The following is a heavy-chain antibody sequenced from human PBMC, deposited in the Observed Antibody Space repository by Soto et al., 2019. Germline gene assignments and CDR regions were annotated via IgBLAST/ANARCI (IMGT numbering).Heavy chain of an antibody. Sequence: SETLSLTCTVSGGSISSGDYYWSWIRQPPGKGLEWIGYIYYSGSTNYNPSLKSRVTISVDTSKNQFSLKLSSVTAADTAVYYCARNVLLGGWYGLDPWGQGTLVTVSS. D-gene: IGHD6-19*01. CDR2: IYYSGST. J-gene: IGHJ5*02. CDR1: GGSISSGDYY. V-gene: IGHV4-61*08. CDR3: ARNVLLGGWYGLDP.